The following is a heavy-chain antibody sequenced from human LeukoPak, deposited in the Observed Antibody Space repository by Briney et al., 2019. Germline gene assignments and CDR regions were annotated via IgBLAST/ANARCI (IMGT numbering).Heavy chain of an antibody. CDR1: GFTLSNYA. V-gene: IGHV3-48*04. Sequence: PGGALTLSCAPSGFTLSNYAMNWVRQTPREGREWLSHISIDGRTILYADSVKGRFTFSRDSAKNSMYLQMNSLRAEATDLYSCAKDKRYLEYGMDVWGQGTTVTVSS. J-gene: IGHJ6*02. D-gene: IGHD3-3*01. CDR2: ISIDGRTI. CDR3: AKDKRYLEYGMDV.